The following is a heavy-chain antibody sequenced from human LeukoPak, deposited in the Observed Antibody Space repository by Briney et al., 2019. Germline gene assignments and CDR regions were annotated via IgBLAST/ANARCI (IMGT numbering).Heavy chain of an antibody. CDR3: ASFYDWYFDL. CDR1: GFTFNNYA. J-gene: IGHJ2*01. V-gene: IGHV3-23*01. D-gene: IGHD3-16*01. CDR2: ISASGGST. Sequence: GGSLRLSCAASGFTFNNYAMTWVRQAPGKGLEWVSAISASGGSTYYADSVRGRFTISRDNSKNTLYLQMSSLRAEDTAVYYCASFYDWYFDLWGRGTLVTVSS.